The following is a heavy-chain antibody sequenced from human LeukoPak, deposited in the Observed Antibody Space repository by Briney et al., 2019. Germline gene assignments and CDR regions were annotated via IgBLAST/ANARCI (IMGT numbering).Heavy chain of an antibody. CDR3: AKGGWHNWFDP. V-gene: IGHV3-23*01. Sequence: PGGSLRLSCAASGFTFSSYSMSWVRQAPGKGLEWVSVISGDGSTTYYADSVKGRFTISRDNSKNTVYLQMNSLRAEDTAVYHCAKGGWHNWFDPWGQGTLVTVSS. D-gene: IGHD2-15*01. CDR1: GFTFSSYS. J-gene: IGHJ5*02. CDR2: ISGDGSTT.